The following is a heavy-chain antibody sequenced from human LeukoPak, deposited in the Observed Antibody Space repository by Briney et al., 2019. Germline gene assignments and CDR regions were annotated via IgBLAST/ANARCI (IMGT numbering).Heavy chain of an antibody. Sequence: SETLSLTCTVSGGSISSYYWSWIRQPPGKGLEWIGYIYYSGSTNYNLSLKSRVTISVDTSKNQFSLKLSSVTAADTAVYYCARERELSNWFDPWGQGTLVTVSS. J-gene: IGHJ5*02. CDR2: IYYSGST. D-gene: IGHD1-26*01. CDR1: GGSISSYY. CDR3: ARERELSNWFDP. V-gene: IGHV4-59*01.